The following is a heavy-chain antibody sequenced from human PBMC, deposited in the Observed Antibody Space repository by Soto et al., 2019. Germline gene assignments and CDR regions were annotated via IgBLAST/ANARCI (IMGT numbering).Heavy chain of an antibody. CDR1: GYTFTIYG. D-gene: IGHD4-17*01. V-gene: IGHV1-18*01. J-gene: IGHJ5*01. CDR2: ISAYNGNT. Sequence: ASVKVSCKASGYTFTIYGISWVRQAPGQGLEWMGWISAYNGNTNYAQKLQGRVTMTTDTSTSTAYMELRSLRSDDTAVYYCAISGGGYGDYLGWFDPWGQGTLVTVSS. CDR3: AISGGGYGDYLGWFDP.